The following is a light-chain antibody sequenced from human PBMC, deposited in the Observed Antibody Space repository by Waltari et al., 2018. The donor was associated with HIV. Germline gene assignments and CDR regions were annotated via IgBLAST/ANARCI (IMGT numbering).Light chain of an antibody. CDR2: DNN. J-gene: IGLJ2*01. Sequence: QPVLTQPPSVSAAPGRSVTITCSGSTSNIETNYASWYQQIPGTAPKLLIYDNNKRPSGIPERFSGSKSATSATLGITGLQTGDEAEYFCGTWDSSLNTPVFGGGSRLTVL. V-gene: IGLV1-51*01. CDR1: TSNIETNY. CDR3: GTWDSSLNTPV.